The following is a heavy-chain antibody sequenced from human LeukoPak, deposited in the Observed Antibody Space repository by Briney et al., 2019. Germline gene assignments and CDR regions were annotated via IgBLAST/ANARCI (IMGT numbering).Heavy chain of an antibody. D-gene: IGHD3-22*01. V-gene: IGHV3-21*01. J-gene: IGHJ4*02. CDR1: GFTFSSYT. CDR3: ARGGIVGSGYYYFDY. Sequence: GGSLRLSCAASGFTFSSYTMNWVRQAPGKGLEWVSSISSSRSYIYYADSVKGRLTISRDNAKNSLYLQMNSLRAEDTAVYYCARGGIVGSGYYYFDYWGQGTLVTVSS. CDR2: ISSSRSYI.